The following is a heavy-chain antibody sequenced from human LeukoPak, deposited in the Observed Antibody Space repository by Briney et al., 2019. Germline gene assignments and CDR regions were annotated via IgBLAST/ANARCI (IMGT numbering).Heavy chain of an antibody. Sequence: PGGSLRLSCAASGFTFSSYAMHWVRQAPGKGLEWVAVISYDGSNKYYADSVKGRFTISRDNSKNTLYLQMNSLRPEDTGVYFCAKPSGNCVDYWGQGTLVTVSS. D-gene: IGHD1-26*01. CDR3: AKPSGNCVDY. V-gene: IGHV3-30*04. CDR1: GFTFSSYA. J-gene: IGHJ4*02. CDR2: ISYDGSNK.